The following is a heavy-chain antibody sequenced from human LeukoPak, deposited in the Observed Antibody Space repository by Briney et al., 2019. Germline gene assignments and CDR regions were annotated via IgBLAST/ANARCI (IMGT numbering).Heavy chain of an antibody. CDR3: AKVCSGGSCYGTYYYYGIDV. Sequence: PGGSLRLSCAASGFTFSSYAMRWVRQAPGKGLEWVSAISGSGGSTYYADSVKGRFTISRDNSKNTLYLQMNSLRAEDTAVYYCAKVCSGGSCYGTYYYYGIDVWGQGTTVTVSS. D-gene: IGHD2-15*01. V-gene: IGHV3-23*01. CDR2: ISGSGGST. CDR1: GFTFSSYA. J-gene: IGHJ6*02.